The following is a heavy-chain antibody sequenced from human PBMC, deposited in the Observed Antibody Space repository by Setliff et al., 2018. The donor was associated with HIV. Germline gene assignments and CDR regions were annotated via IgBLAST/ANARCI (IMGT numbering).Heavy chain of an antibody. CDR1: GGSISSSSYY. D-gene: IGHD6-6*01. CDR3: ARIPYSSSSVY. CDR2: IHYSGST. J-gene: IGHJ4*02. V-gene: IGHV4-39*01. Sequence: PSETLSLTCTVSGGSISSSSYYWGWIRQPPGKGLEWIGSIHYSGSTYYNPSLKSRVTISVDTSKNQFSLKLSSVTAADTAVYYCARIPYSSSSVYWGQGTLVTVSS.